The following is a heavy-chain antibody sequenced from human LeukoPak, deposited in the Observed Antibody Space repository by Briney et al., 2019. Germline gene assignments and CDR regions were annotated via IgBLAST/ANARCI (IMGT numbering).Heavy chain of an antibody. D-gene: IGHD3-22*01. CDR2: IKTDGSEK. CDR3: ATYSSLNRREFQF. J-gene: IGHJ1*01. Sequence: GSLRLSCEGSGFTFSNYWMGWVRQAPGKGLQWVANIKTDGSEKYYVDSVKGRFTISRDNAKNSLYLQMDSLRAEDTAVYYCATYSSLNRREFQFWGQGTLLTVSS. CDR1: GFTFSNYW. V-gene: IGHV3-7*01.